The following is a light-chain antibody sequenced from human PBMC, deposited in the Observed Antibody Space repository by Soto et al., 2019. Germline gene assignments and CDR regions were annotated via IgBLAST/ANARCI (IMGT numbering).Light chain of an antibody. CDR1: ESVSDF. CDR3: QQYVTSPAIT. CDR2: GAT. J-gene: IGKJ5*01. Sequence: EIVLTQSPGALSLSPGERATLSCWASESVSDFLAWYQQKPGLAPRLLIHGATKRTSGTPDRFSGSGSGTAFTLAISRLEPEDFAIYYCQQYVTSPAITFGQGTRQEIK. V-gene: IGKV3-20*01.